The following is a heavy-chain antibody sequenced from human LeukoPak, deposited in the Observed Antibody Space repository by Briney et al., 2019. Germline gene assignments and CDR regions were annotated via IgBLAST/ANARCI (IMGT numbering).Heavy chain of an antibody. V-gene: IGHV3-74*01. CDR3: ARDAVDTANAV. CDR2: INSDGSIT. D-gene: IGHD5-18*01. J-gene: IGHJ6*02. Sequence: GGSLRLSCAASGFAFNTYWMHWVRQAPGKGLVWVSHINSDGSITSYADSVKGRFTISRDNAKNTLYLQMNSLRAEDTAVYYCARDAVDTANAVWGQGTTVTASS. CDR1: GFAFNTYW.